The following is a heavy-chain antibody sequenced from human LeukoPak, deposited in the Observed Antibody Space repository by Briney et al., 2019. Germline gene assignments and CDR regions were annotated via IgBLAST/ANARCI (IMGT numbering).Heavy chain of an antibody. V-gene: IGHV1-2*02. J-gene: IGHJ5*02. CDR2: INPNSGGT. CDR1: GYTFTGYC. CDR3: ARGPFTTVLNWFDP. Sequence: ASVKVSCKASGYTFTGYCMHWVRQAPGQGLEWMGWINPNSGGTNYAQKFQGRVTMTRDTSISTAYMELSRLRSDDTAGYYCARGPFTTVLNWFDPWGQGTLVTVSS. D-gene: IGHD4-17*01.